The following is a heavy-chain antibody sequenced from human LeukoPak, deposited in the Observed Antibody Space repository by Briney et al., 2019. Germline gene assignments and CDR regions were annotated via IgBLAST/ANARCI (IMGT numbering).Heavy chain of an antibody. J-gene: IGHJ4*02. D-gene: IGHD6-19*01. V-gene: IGHV3-30-3*01. CDR2: ISYDGSNK. CDR3: ARDSRGLISVAGIDY. CDR1: GFTFGRYA. Sequence: GGSLRLSCAASGFTFGRYALHWFRQAPAKGLEWVAVISYDGSNKYYADSVKGRFTISRDSSKNTVSLQMNSLRAEDTAMYYCARDSRGLISVAGIDYWGQGTLVTVSS.